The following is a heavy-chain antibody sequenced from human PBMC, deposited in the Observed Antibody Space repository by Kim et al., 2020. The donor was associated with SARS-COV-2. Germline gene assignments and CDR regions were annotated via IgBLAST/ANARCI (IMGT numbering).Heavy chain of an antibody. CDR1: GYSFTSYW. CDR3: ASAAPLPYSGSYSFDY. Sequence: GESLKISCKGSGYSFTSYWISWVRQMPGKGLEWMGRIDPSDSYTNYSPSFQGHVTISADKSISTAYLQWSSLKASDTAMYYCASAAPLPYSGSYSFDYWGQGTLVTVSS. J-gene: IGHJ4*02. D-gene: IGHD1-26*01. CDR2: IDPSDSYT. V-gene: IGHV5-10-1*01.